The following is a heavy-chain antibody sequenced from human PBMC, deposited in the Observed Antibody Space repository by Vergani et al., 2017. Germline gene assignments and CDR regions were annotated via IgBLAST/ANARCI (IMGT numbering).Heavy chain of an antibody. V-gene: IGHV4-30-2*01. J-gene: IGHJ6*03. CDR2: IYHSGST. CDR3: ARGIVVVPAKYYYMDV. Sequence: QLQLQESGSGLVKPSQTLSLTCAVSGGPISSGGYSWSWIRQPPGKGLEWIGYIYHSGSTYYNPSHKSRVTISVDRSKNQFSLKLSSVTAADTAVYYCARGIVVVPAKYYYMDVWGKGP. CDR1: GGPISSGGYS. D-gene: IGHD2-2*01.